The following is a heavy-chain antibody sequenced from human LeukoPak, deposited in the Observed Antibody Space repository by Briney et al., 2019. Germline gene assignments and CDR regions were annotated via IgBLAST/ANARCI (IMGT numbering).Heavy chain of an antibody. Sequence: GGSLRLSCSASGFTFSSYAMHWVRQAPGKGLEYVSAISSNGGSTYYADSVKGRFTVSRDNSKNTEYLQMNSLRAEDTAIYYCAKDDDDGDHVVVDHWGQGTLVTVSS. CDR1: GFTFSSYA. CDR2: ISSNGGST. CDR3: AKDDDDGDHVVVDH. V-gene: IGHV3-64*04. D-gene: IGHD4-17*01. J-gene: IGHJ4*02.